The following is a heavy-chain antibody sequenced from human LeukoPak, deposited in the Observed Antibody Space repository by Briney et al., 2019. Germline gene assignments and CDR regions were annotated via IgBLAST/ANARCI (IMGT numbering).Heavy chain of an antibody. CDR1: GGSISTYY. V-gene: IGHV4-59*01. CDR3: ARDSGHKSYMDV. Sequence: PSETLSLTCTVAGGSISTYYWSWIRQPPGKGLEWIGYIYYSGRTIYTPSLESRVTISVATSKNQFSLKLTSVTAADTAVYYCARDSGHKSYMDVWGKGTTVTVSS. J-gene: IGHJ6*03. CDR2: IYYSGRT.